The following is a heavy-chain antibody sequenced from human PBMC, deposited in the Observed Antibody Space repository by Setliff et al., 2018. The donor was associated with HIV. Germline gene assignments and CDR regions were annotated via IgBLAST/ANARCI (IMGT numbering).Heavy chain of an antibody. CDR3: ARLGANKSKLFGEYNFWSGRYFYYMDV. CDR1: GGSISSDAYY. D-gene: IGHD3-3*01. V-gene: IGHV4-31*11. J-gene: IGHJ6*03. Sequence: SETLSLTCAVSGGSISSDAYYWSWIRQCPGKGLEWIGYTYYSGSTYYNPSLKSRITISVDSSKNQPSLKLSSVTAADTAIYYCARLGANKSKLFGEYNFWSGRYFYYMDVWG. CDR2: TYYSGST.